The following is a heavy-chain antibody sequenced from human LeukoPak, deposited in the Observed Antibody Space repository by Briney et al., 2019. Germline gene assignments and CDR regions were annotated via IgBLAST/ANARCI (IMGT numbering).Heavy chain of an antibody. CDR1: NYTFSNYP. D-gene: IGHD6-6*01. V-gene: IGHV1-18*01. CDR3: TRGSSSQYFQH. CDR2: ISAYSGNT. Sequence: GASVKVSCKASNYTFSNYPISWVRQAPGQRLEWLGWISAYSGNTNYAQKVQGRVTMTTDRSTGTAYMELASLRPDDTAIYYCTRGSSSQYFQHWGQGTLVTVSS. J-gene: IGHJ1*01.